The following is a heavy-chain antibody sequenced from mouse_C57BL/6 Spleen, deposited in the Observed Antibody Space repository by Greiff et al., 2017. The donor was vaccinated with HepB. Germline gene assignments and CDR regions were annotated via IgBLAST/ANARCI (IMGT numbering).Heavy chain of an antibody. CDR3: ARWIYYDFAMDY. D-gene: IGHD2-4*01. J-gene: IGHJ4*01. Sequence: EVQLVESGGGLVQPGGSLSLSCAASGFTFTDYYMSWVRQPPGKALEWLGFIRNKANGYTTEYSASVKGRFTISRDNSQSILYLQMNALRAEDSATYYCARWIYYDFAMDYWGQGTSVTVSS. CDR1: GFTFTDYY. V-gene: IGHV7-3*01. CDR2: IRNKANGYTT.